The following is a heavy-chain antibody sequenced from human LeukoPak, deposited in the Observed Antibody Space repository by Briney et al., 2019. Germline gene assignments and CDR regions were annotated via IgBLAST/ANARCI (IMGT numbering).Heavy chain of an antibody. J-gene: IGHJ4*02. Sequence: GASVKVSCKASGYTFTSYGISWVRQAPGQGLEWMGWMNPNSGNTGYAQKFQGRVTITRNTSISTAYMELSSLRSEDTAVYYCARGFLRWSSGWRRFDYWGQGTLVTVSS. CDR1: GYTFTSYG. CDR3: ARGFLRWSSGWRRFDY. CDR2: MNPNSGNT. D-gene: IGHD6-19*01. V-gene: IGHV1-8*03.